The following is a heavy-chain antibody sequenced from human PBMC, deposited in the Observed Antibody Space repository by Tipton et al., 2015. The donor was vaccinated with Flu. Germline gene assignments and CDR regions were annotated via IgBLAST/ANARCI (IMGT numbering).Heavy chain of an antibody. J-gene: IGHJ4*02. CDR1: GASISSYY. Sequence: TLSLTCTVSGASISSYYWSWIRQPPGKGLEWIGSVHYSGSTYQNPSLESRVTISVDTSKNQFSLKLSSVTAADTAVYFCAREGRNSGGLDYWGQGTLVTVSS. V-gene: IGHV4-59*12. CDR2: VHYSGST. D-gene: IGHD1-26*01. CDR3: AREGRNSGGLDY.